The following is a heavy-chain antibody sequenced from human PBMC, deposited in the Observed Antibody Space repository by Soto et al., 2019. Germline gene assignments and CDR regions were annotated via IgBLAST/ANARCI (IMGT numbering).Heavy chain of an antibody. CDR3: VRDDIGLGIDY. D-gene: IGHD1-26*01. V-gene: IGHV4-61*01. Sequence: PSETLSLTCTVSGGSVSSGSYYWSWIRQPPGKGLEWIGYIYYSGSTNYNPSLKSRVTISVDTSKNQFSLKLSSVTAADTAVYYCVRDDIGLGIDYWGLGTLVTVSS. CDR1: GGSVSSGSYY. J-gene: IGHJ4*02. CDR2: IYYSGST.